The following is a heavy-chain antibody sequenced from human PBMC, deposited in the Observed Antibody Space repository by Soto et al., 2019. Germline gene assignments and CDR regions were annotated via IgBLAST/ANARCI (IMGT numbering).Heavy chain of an antibody. CDR2: IYWNDDK. J-gene: IGHJ4*02. Sequence: GSGPTLVNPTQTLTLTCSYSGFSLRTTGVGVGWIRQPPGKALEWLGIIYWNDDKRYSPSLESRFTLTSDISKSQVVLTMTNMEPVDTATYYCAHTWGLPFDYWGQGTLVTVSS. V-gene: IGHV2-5*01. CDR3: AHTWGLPFDY. D-gene: IGHD3-16*01. CDR1: GFSLRTTGVG.